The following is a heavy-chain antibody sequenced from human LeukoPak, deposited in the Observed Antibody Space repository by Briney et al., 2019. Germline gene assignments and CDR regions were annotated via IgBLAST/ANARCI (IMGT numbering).Heavy chain of an antibody. CDR3: ARAPRNIAASYYFDY. J-gene: IGHJ4*02. CDR1: GFTASSNY. D-gene: IGHD6-13*01. CDR2: IYSGGST. Sequence: SGGSLRLSCAASGFTASSNYMSWVRQAPGKGLEWVSVIYSGGSTYYADSVKGRFTISRDNSKNTLYLQMNSLRAEDTAVYYCARAPRNIAASYYFDYWGQGTLVTVSS. V-gene: IGHV3-53*01.